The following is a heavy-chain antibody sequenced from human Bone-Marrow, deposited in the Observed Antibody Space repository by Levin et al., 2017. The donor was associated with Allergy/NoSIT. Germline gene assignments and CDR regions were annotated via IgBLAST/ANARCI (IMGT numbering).Heavy chain of an antibody. CDR3: AREDVVRGIRSFDI. Sequence: GESLKISCAASGFTFSSYSMHWVRQAPDKGLEWVAMIWNDGSNKYYADSVEGRFTISRDNSKNTVYVQMNSLRDEDTAVYYCAREDVVRGIRSFDIWGQGTMVTVSS. CDR2: IWNDGSNK. V-gene: IGHV3-33*01. CDR1: GFTFSSYS. J-gene: IGHJ3*02. D-gene: IGHD2-21*01.